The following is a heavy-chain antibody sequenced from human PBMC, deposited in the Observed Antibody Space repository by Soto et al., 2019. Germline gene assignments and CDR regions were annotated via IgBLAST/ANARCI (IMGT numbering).Heavy chain of an antibody. V-gene: IGHV1-46*01. Sequence: ASVKVSCKASGYTFTDYYMHWVRQAPGQGLEWMGEINPNAGGTTYAQKFQGRVTMTRDTSTSTVYMELSSLRSEDTAVYYCARRRDLNWFDSWAQGSLVTVSS. CDR2: INPNAGGT. J-gene: IGHJ5*01. CDR1: GYTFTDYY. CDR3: ARRRDLNWFDS.